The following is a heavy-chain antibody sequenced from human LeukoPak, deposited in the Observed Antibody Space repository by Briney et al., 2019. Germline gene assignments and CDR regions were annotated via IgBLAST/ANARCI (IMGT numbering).Heavy chain of an antibody. J-gene: IGHJ4*02. D-gene: IGHD6-13*01. Sequence: SETLSLTCTVSGGSISSGGYYWSWIRQHPGKGLEWIGYIYYSGSTYYNPSLKSRVTISVDTSKNQFSLKLSSVTAADTAVYYCARWYSSSWYAFDYWGQGTLVTVSS. CDR1: GGSISSGGYY. CDR2: IYYSGST. CDR3: ARWYSSSWYAFDY. V-gene: IGHV4-31*03.